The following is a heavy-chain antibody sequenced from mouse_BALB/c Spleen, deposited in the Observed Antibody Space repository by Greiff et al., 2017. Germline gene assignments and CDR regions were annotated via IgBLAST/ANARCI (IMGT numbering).Heavy chain of an antibody. D-gene: IGHD1-2*01. CDR2: INPSTGYT. CDR3: ARITTAHYYTMDY. J-gene: IGHJ4*01. V-gene: IGHV1-7*01. CDR1: GYTFSSYW. Sequence: QVQLQQSGAELAKPGASVKMSCKASGYTFSSYWMHWVKQRPGQGLEWIGYINPSTGYTEYNQKFKDKATSTADKSSSTAYMQLSSLTSEDSAVYYCARITTAHYYTMDYWGQGTSVTVSS.